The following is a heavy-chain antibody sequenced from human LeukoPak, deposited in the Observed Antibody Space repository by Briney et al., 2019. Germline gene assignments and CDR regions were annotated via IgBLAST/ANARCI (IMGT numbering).Heavy chain of an antibody. CDR2: ISSSSSTI. CDR3: ARDRGYYYVDLYDY. CDR1: GFTFSSYS. Sequence: PGGSLRLSCAASGFTFSSYSMNWVRQAPGKGLEWVSYISSSSSTIYYADSVKGRFTISRDNAKNSLYLQMNSLRAEDTAVYYCARDRGYYYVDLYDYWGQGPLVTVS. D-gene: IGHD3-22*01. J-gene: IGHJ4*02. V-gene: IGHV3-48*01.